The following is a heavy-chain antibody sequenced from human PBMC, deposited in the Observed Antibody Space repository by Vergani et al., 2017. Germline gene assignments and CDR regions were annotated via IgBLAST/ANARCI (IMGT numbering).Heavy chain of an antibody. CDR2: ITPQNGGT. D-gene: IGHD3-9*01. Sequence: QVQLVQSGAEVKKPGASVRVSCKASGFTFTSYHIHWVRQAPGQGLEWMGRITPQNGGTQYAEKFKGRVTMTRDTSITTAYMELTSLTSDDTAVYYCVRGGTFDWLSTWGQGTLVTVSS. CDR1: GFTFTSYH. J-gene: IGHJ5*02. V-gene: IGHV1-2*02. CDR3: VRGGTFDWLST.